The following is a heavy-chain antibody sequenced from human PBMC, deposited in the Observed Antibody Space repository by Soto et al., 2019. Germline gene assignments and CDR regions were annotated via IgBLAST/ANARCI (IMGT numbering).Heavy chain of an antibody. CDR3: AREPPVDFYGDSSGVFDY. Sequence: PGGSLRLSCAASGFTFSSYAMSWVRQAPGKGLEWVSAISGSGGSTYYADSVKGRFTISRDNSKNTLYLQMNSLRAEDTAVYYCAREPPVDFYGDSSGVFDYWGQGTLVTVSS. CDR1: GFTFSSYA. CDR2: ISGSGGST. V-gene: IGHV3-23*01. D-gene: IGHD4-17*01. J-gene: IGHJ4*02.